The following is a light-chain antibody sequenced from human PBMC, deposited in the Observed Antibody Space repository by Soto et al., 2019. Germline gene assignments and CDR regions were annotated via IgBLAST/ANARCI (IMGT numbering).Light chain of an antibody. CDR2: DVS. CDR3: TSYTSSRTLA. CDR1: NSDIGGYNY. V-gene: IGLV2-14*03. Sequence: QSALTQPASVSGSPGQSITVSCTGTNSDIGGYNYVSWYQQHPGKAPKLMIYDVSNRPSGVSNRFSGSKSGNTASLTISGLQPEDEADYYCTSYTSSRTLAFGTGTKLTVL. J-gene: IGLJ1*01.